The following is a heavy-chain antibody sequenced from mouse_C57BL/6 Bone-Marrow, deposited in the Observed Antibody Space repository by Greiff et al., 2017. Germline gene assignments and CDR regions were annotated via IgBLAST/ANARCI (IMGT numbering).Heavy chain of an antibody. D-gene: IGHD1-1*01. CDR3: ARLEFDGSSGDWYFDV. V-gene: IGHV1-85*01. CDR1: GYTFTSYD. Sequence: VKLMESGPELVKPGASVKLSCKASGYTFTSYDINWVKQRPGQGLEWIGWIYPRDGSTKYNEMFKGKATFTVDTSSSTAYMELHSLTSEDCAVYFCARLEFDGSSGDWYFDVWGTGTTVTVSS. CDR2: IYPRDGST. J-gene: IGHJ1*03.